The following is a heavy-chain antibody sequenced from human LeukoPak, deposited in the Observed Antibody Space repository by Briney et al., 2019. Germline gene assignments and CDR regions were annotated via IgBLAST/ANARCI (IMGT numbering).Heavy chain of an antibody. CDR2: INHSGST. CDR3: ARGSYYGSGSYYPHFDY. CDR1: GGSFSGYY. J-gene: IGHJ4*02. Sequence: PSETLSLTCAVYGGSFSGYYWSWIRQPPGKGLEWIGEINHSGSTNYNPSLKSRVTISVDTSKNQFSLKLSSAAAADTAVYYCARGSYYGSGSYYPHFDYWGQGTLVTVSS. V-gene: IGHV4-34*01. D-gene: IGHD3-10*01.